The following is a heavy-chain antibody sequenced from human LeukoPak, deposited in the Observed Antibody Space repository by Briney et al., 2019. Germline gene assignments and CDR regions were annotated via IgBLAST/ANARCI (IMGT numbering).Heavy chain of an antibody. D-gene: IGHD3-22*01. CDR3: ARVAITMIEGAFDI. Sequence: SETLSLTCTVSGYSISSGYYWGWIRQPPGKGLEWIGSIYHSGSTYYNPSLKSRVTISVDTSKNQFSLKLSSVTAADTAVYYCARVAITMIEGAFDIWGQGTMVTVSS. J-gene: IGHJ3*02. CDR2: IYHSGST. CDR1: GYSISSGYY. V-gene: IGHV4-38-2*02.